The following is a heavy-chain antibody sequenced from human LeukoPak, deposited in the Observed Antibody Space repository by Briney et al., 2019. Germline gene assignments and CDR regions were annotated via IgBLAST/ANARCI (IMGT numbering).Heavy chain of an antibody. CDR3: AKDPVVVVVAADFDY. V-gene: IGHV3-23*01. D-gene: IGHD2-15*01. J-gene: IGHJ4*02. CDR1: GFTFSSYM. CDR2: ISGSGGST. Sequence: GSLRLSCAASGFTFSSYMMNWVRQAPGKGLEWVSAISGSGGSTYYADSVKGRFTISRDNPKNTLYLQMNSLRAEDTAVYYCAKDPVVVVVAADFDYWGQGTLVTVSS.